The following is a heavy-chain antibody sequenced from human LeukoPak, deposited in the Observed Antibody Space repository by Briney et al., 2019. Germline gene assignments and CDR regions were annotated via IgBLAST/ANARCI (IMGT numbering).Heavy chain of an antibody. V-gene: IGHV3-23*01. CDR2: ISGSGGST. J-gene: IGHJ5*02. CDR1: GFTFSRYA. CDR3: AASGLRYFDWLLFLNWFDP. Sequence: PGGSLRLSCAASGFTFSRYAMSWVRQAPGKGLEWVSAISGSGGSTYYADSVKGRFTISRDNSKNTLYLQMNSLRAEDTAVYYCAASGLRYFDWLLFLNWFDPWGQGTLVTVSS. D-gene: IGHD3-9*01.